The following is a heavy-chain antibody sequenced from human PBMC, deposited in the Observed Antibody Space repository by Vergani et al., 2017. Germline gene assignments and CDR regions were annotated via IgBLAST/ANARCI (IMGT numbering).Heavy chain of an antibody. CDR2: INHSGST. J-gene: IGHJ6*02. CDR3: ARGRISRSWYGYYYYGMDV. CDR1: GGSFSGYY. D-gene: IGHD6-13*01. V-gene: IGHV4-34*01. Sequence: QVQLQQWGAGLLKPSETLSLTCAVYGGSFSGYYWSWIRQPPGKGLEWIGEINHSGSTNYNPSLKSRVTISVDTSKNQFSLKLSSVTAADTAVYYCARGRISRSWYGYYYYGMDVWGQGTTVTVSS.